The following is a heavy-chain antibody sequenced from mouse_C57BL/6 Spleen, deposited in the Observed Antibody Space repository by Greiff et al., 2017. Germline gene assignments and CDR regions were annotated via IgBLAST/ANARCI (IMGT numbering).Heavy chain of an antibody. J-gene: IGHJ1*03. D-gene: IGHD1-1*01. V-gene: IGHV1-62-2*01. CDR2: FYPGSGSI. CDR1: GYTFTEYT. CDR3: ARHGIYYYGSSYRHWYFDV. Sequence: QVQLQQSGAELVKPGASVKLSCKASGYTFTEYTIHWVKQRSGQGLEWIGWFYPGSGSIKYNEKFKDKATLNADKSSSTVYMELSRLTSEDSAVYFCARHGIYYYGSSYRHWYFDVWGTGTTVTVSS.